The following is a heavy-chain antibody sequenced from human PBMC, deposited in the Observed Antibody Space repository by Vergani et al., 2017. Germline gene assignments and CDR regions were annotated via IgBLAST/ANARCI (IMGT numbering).Heavy chain of an antibody. J-gene: IGHJ4*02. CDR2: ISYDGSNK. CDR3: ARSVLLWFGELPFDY. CDR1: GFTFSSYA. Sequence: VQLLESGGGLVQPGGSLRLSCAASGFTFSSYAMHWVRQAPGKGLEWVAVISYDGSNKYYADSVKGRFTISRDNSKNTLYLQMNSLRAEDTAVYYCARSVLLWFGELPFDYWGQGTLVTVSS. V-gene: IGHV3-30-3*01. D-gene: IGHD3-10*01.